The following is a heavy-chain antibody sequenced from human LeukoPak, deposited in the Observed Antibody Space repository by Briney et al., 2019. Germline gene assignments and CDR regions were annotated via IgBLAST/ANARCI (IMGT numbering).Heavy chain of an antibody. J-gene: IGHJ3*02. CDR1: GYTFTTYW. V-gene: IGHV5-51*01. CDR3: ATLDDYGVQGAFDI. Sequence: GESLKISCKVSGYTFTTYWIGWVRRMPGKGLEWMGIIYPADSDTRYSPSFQGQVTISVDKSIGTAYLQWSSLKASDAAMYYCATLDDYGVQGAFDIWGHGTMVTVSS. D-gene: IGHD4-17*01. CDR2: IYPADSDT.